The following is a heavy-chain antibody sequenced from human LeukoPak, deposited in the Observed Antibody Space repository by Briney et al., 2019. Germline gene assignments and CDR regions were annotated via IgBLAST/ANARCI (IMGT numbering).Heavy chain of an antibody. CDR1: GYTFTSYG. CDR2: ISAYNGNT. J-gene: IGHJ3*02. Sequence: ASVKVSCKASGYTFTSYGISWVRQAPGQGLEWMGWISAYNGNTNYAQKPQGRATMTTDTSTSTAYMELRSLTSEDTAVYYCARGLNHNDRPTDAFDIWGQGTKVTVSS. CDR3: ARGLNHNDRPTDAFDI. V-gene: IGHV1-18*01. D-gene: IGHD3-22*01.